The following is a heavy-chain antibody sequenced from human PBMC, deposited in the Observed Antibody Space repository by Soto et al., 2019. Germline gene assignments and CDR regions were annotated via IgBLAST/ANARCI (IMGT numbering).Heavy chain of an antibody. J-gene: IGHJ4*02. D-gene: IGHD5-18*01. CDR1: GFTFSTYI. CDR2: ISGSSGST. V-gene: IGHV3-21*05. Sequence: PGGSLRLSCAASGFTFSTYIMNWVRQAPGKGLEWVSDISGSSGSTYYADSVKGRFTISRDNAKNSLYLQMNSLRAEDTAVYYCARDQPGYSYGYGLGYWGQGTLVTVS. CDR3: ARDQPGYSYGYGLGY.